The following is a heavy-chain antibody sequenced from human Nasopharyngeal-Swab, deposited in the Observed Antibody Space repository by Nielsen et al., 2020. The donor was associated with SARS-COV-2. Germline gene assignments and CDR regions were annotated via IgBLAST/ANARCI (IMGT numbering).Heavy chain of an antibody. J-gene: IGHJ4*02. CDR1: GFTFSCYA. CDR3: AKSAGIVVPAAMLGTIDY. Sequence: GESLKISCAASGFTFSCYAMSWVRQAPGKGLEWVSAISGSGGSTYYADSVKGRFTISRDNSKNTLYLQMNSLRAEDTAVYYCAKSAGIVVPAAMLGTIDYWGQGTLVTVSS. D-gene: IGHD2-2*01. V-gene: IGHV3-23*01. CDR2: ISGSGGST.